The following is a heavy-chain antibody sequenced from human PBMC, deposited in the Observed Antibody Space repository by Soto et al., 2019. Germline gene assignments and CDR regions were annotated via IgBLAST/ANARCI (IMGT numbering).Heavy chain of an antibody. V-gene: IGHV3-30-3*01. CDR2: ISFDGLNK. J-gene: IGHJ6*02. CDR1: GFTFSSYA. CDR3: AREFLEYGGYYYGMDV. D-gene: IGHD6-6*01. Sequence: PGGSLRLSCAASGFTFSSYAMHWVRQSPGQGLEWVALISFDGLNKYYADSVQRRFTISRDRSKNTLYLQMISLRAEDTAVYYCAREFLEYGGYYYGMDVWGQGTTVTVSS.